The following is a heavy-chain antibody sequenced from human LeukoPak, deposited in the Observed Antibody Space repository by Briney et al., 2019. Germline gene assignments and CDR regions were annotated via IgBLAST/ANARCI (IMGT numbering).Heavy chain of an antibody. CDR2: ISSSSSTI. Sequence: GGSLRLSCAASGFTFSDYYMSWIRQAPGKGLEWVSYISSSSSTIYYADSVKGRFTISRDNAKNSLYLQMNSLRDEDTAVYYCARGGVPGYYYDSSGYPLDYWGQGTLVTVSS. CDR1: GFTFSDYY. V-gene: IGHV3-11*04. CDR3: ARGGVPGYYYDSSGYPLDY. D-gene: IGHD3-22*01. J-gene: IGHJ4*02.